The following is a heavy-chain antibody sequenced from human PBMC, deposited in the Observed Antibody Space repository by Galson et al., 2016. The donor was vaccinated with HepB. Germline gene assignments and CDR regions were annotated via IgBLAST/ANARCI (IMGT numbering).Heavy chain of an antibody. CDR1: GFTFSSYA. CDR2: ISGGSNFI. Sequence: SLRLSCAASGFTFSSYAMHWVRQAPGKGLEWVSSISGGSNFINYAHSVKGRFTISRDNAKNSLYLQMNSLRAEDTTVYYCAREDYYASGSMPHWFDPWGQGTLVTVSS. D-gene: IGHD3-16*01. CDR3: AREDYYASGSMPHWFDP. J-gene: IGHJ5*02. V-gene: IGHV3-21*01.